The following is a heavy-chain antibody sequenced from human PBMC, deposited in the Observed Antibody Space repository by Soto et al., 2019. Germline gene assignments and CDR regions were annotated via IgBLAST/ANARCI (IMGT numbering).Heavy chain of an antibody. D-gene: IGHD3-16*01. V-gene: IGHV3-23*05. CDR2: IINIGTAA. CDR1: GFTFSSTA. CDR3: YTGGY. Sequence: PGGSLRLSCVASGFTFSSTAMSGVRQAPGKGLDWVSSIINIGTAAYYADSVKGRFTISKDNSENTVFLQMNSLRADDTPLYYCYTGGYWGQGTQVTVSS. J-gene: IGHJ4*02.